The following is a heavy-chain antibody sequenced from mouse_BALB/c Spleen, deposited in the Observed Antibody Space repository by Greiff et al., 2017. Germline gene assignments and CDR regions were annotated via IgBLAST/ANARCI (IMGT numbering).Heavy chain of an antibody. V-gene: IGHV3-2*02. D-gene: IGHD2-14*01. CDR2: ISYSGST. Sequence: VQLQQSGPGLVKPSQSLSLTCTVTGYSITSDYAWNWIRQFPGNKLEWMGYISYSGSTSYNPSLKSRISITRDTSKNQFFLQLNSVTTEDTATYYCARRGDYRYDGFAYWGQGTLVTVSA. J-gene: IGHJ3*01. CDR1: GYSITSDYA. CDR3: ARRGDYRYDGFAY.